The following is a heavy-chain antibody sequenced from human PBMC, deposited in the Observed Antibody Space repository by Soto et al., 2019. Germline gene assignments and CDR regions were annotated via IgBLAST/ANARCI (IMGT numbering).Heavy chain of an antibody. CDR3: ARDRDWNLDY. CDR1: GYTFTDYG. D-gene: IGHD2-21*02. V-gene: IGHV1-18*01. Sequence: QAQMVQSGAEVKKPGAPVKVSCKASGYTFTDYGLTWVRQAPGQGLEWVGWISNKSGKRKYGQKLQCRVTLITDTTPRPAYMEMRTLRSDDTAIYICARDRDWNLDYWGQGTLVIVSS. J-gene: IGHJ4*02. CDR2: ISNKSGKR.